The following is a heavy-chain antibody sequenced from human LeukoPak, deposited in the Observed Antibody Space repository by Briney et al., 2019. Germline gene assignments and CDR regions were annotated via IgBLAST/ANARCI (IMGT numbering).Heavy chain of an antibody. CDR1: GYTFTGYY. Sequence: ASVKVSCKASGYTFTGYYMHWVRQAPGQGLEWMGWINPNSGGTNYAQKFQGRVTMTRDTSISTAYMELSRLRSDDTAVYYCAGAFWSGYYIGWFDPWGQGTLVTVSS. CDR2: INPNSGGT. CDR3: AGAFWSGYYIGWFDP. J-gene: IGHJ5*02. V-gene: IGHV1-2*02. D-gene: IGHD3-3*01.